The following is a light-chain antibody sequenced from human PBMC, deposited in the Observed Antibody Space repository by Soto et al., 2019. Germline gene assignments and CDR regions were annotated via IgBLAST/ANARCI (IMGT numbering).Light chain of an antibody. J-gene: IGKJ5*01. V-gene: IGKV1-33*01. CDR3: QQRSNWRIT. Sequence: DIQMTQSPSSLSASVGDRVTITFQASQDVSNYLNWYQQILGKAPKLLIYDASNLETGVPSRFSGSGSGTYFSFTISSLQPEDFAVYYCQQRSNWRITFGQGTRLEIK. CDR1: QDVSNY. CDR2: DAS.